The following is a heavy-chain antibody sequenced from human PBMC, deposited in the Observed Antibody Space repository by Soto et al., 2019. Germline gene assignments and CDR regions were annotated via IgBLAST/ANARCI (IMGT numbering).Heavy chain of an antibody. CDR2: ISGGSSTI. D-gene: IGHD6-13*01. CDR1: GFSFSSSD. CDR3: ARRGQPLNY. J-gene: IGHJ4*02. Sequence: GGSLRLSCAASGFSFSSSDMNWVRQAPGKGLEWISYISGGSSTIYYADSVKGRFTISRDNAKQSLYLQMNSLRVEDTAVYYCARRGQPLNYWGQGTLVTVSS. V-gene: IGHV3-48*01.